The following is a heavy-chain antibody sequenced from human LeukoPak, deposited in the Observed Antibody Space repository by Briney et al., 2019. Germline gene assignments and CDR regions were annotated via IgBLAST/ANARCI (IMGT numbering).Heavy chain of an antibody. CDR2: INPNSGST. J-gene: IGHJ4*02. Sequence: ASVKVSCKASGYTFTSYDINWVRQAPGQGLEWMGRINPNSGSTNSAQRFQGRVTMTRDTSTSTAYMELTGLKSEDTAVYFWSRGAYYGGKQRDGYWGQGTLVTVSS. CDR3: SRGAYYGGKQRDGY. D-gene: IGHD4-23*01. CDR1: GYTFTSYD. V-gene: IGHV1-8*02.